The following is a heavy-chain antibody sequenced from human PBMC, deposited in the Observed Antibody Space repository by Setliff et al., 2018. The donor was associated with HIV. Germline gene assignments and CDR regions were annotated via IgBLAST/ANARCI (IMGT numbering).Heavy chain of an antibody. V-gene: IGHV4-61*09. J-gene: IGHJ3*01. D-gene: IGHD2-15*01. Sequence: SETLSLTCTVSGGSISSNNYFWSWIRQPAGKGLEWIGHIYPSGSTNYNPSLKSRVTISVDTSKNQFSLNLSCVTAADTAVYYCASRAGGDFWGQGTMVTVS. CDR2: IYPSGST. CDR1: GGSISSNNYF. CDR3: ASRAGGDF.